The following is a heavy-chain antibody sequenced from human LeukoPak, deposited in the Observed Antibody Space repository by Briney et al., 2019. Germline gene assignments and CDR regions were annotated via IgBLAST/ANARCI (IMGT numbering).Heavy chain of an antibody. CDR1: GFTFSSNW. D-gene: IGHD1-1*01. CDR2: IKTDGSYT. J-gene: IGHJ5*02. Sequence: PGGSLRLSCVASGFTFSSNWMHWVRQAPGKGLVWVSRIKTDGSYTTYADSVKGRFTVSKDNSKNTMYLQMSSLRVEDTAVYYCARTYGTKPDLWGQGALVTVSS. V-gene: IGHV3-74*01. CDR3: ARTYGTKPDL.